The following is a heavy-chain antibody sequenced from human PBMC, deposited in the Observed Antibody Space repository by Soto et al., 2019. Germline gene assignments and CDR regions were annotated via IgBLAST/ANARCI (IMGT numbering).Heavy chain of an antibody. CDR3: ARVGGINWFDT. V-gene: IGHV4-31*03. CDR2: IYYSGST. D-gene: IGHD3-16*01. J-gene: IGHJ5*02. CDR1: GGSISRGRYY. Sequence: QVHLQESGPGLVKPSQTLSLPCTVSGGSISRGRYYWSWIRQHPGKGLEWSGYIYYSGSTYYNPSLKGRATISVDTSKNQFSLTPSSVTAADTAVYYCARVGGINWFDTWGQGTLVTVSS.